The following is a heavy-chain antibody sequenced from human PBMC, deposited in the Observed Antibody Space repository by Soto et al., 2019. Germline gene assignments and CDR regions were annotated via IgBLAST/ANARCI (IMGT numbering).Heavy chain of an antibody. D-gene: IGHD3-16*01. V-gene: IGHV4-30-2*01. CDR2: IYHSGST. CDR1: GGSISSGGYS. Sequence: QLQLQESGSGLVKPSQTLSLTCAVSGGSISSGGYSWSWIRQPPGKGLEWIGYIYHSGSTYYNPSLKSRVTISVYRSKNQSSLKLSSVTAADTAVDYCARGGSYKRGAFDIWGQGTMVTVSS. CDR3: ARGGSYKRGAFDI. J-gene: IGHJ3*02.